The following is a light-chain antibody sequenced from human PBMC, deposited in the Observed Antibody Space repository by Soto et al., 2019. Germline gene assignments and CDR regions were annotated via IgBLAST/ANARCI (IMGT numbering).Light chain of an antibody. CDR1: SNDVGGYDY. Sequence: QSALTQPASVSGSPGQSLTISCAGTSNDVGGYDYVSWYQQHPGTAPKLIIYGVTNRPSGVSNRFSGSKSGNTASLTISGLQAEDEADYYCSSYTSSGTHVLFGGATKLTVL. CDR3: SSYTSSGTHVL. J-gene: IGLJ2*01. V-gene: IGLV2-14*01. CDR2: GVT.